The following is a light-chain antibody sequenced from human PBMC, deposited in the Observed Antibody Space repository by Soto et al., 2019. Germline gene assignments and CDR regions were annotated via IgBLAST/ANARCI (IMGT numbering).Light chain of an antibody. Sequence: DIVMTQSPESLAVSLSERATINCRSIQSGLYSFNNKNYLGWYQQKPGQAPKLLIYWASTRESGVPDRFSGSGSGTDFTLTISSLQAEDVAVYYCQHYYSDPPWTFGQGTKVEIK. CDR2: WAS. CDR3: QHYYSDPPWT. V-gene: IGKV4-1*01. CDR1: QSGLYSFNNKNY. J-gene: IGKJ1*01.